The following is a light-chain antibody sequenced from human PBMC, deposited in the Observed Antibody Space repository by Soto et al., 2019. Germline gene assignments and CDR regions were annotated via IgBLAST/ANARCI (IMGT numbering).Light chain of an antibody. CDR2: GNS. V-gene: IGLV1-40*01. CDR3: QSYDSSLSFYVV. J-gene: IGLJ2*01. CDR1: SSNIGAGYD. Sequence: QSVLTQPPSVSGAPGQRVTISCTGCSSNIGAGYDVHWYQQLPGTAPKLLIYGNSNRPSGVPDRFSGSKSGTSASLAITGLQAEDEADYYCQSYDSSLSFYVVFGGGTKLTVL.